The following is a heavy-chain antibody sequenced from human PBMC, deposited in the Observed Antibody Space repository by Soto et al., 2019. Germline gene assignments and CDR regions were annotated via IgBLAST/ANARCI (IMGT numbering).Heavy chain of an antibody. Sequence: GASVKVSCKASGYTFTSYGISWVRQAPGQRLEWMGWINAGNGNTKYSQKFQGRVTITRDTSASTAYMELSSLRSEDTAVYYCASSSDFGVVIMFDYWGQGTLVTVSS. CDR2: INAGNGNT. V-gene: IGHV1-3*01. CDR1: GYTFTSYG. CDR3: ASSSDFGVVIMFDY. J-gene: IGHJ4*02. D-gene: IGHD3-3*01.